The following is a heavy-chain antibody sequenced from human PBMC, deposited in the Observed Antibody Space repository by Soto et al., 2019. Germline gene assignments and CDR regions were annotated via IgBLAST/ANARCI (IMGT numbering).Heavy chain of an antibody. CDR2: ISYDGSNK. V-gene: IGHV3-30*18. CDR1: GFTFSSYG. Sequence: QVQLVESGGGVVQPGRSLRLSCAASGFTFSSYGMHWVRQAPGKGLEWVAVISYDGSNKYYADSVKGRFTISRDNSKNKLYLQMNSLRAEDTAVYYCAKDLEMAHNGSYWGQGTLVTVSS. J-gene: IGHJ4*02. D-gene: IGHD3-3*01. CDR3: AKDLEMAHNGSY.